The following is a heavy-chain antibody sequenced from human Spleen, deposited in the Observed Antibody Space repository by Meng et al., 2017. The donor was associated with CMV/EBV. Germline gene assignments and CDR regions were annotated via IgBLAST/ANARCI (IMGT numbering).Heavy chain of an antibody. CDR1: GDSVFSRSAA. D-gene: IGHD3-16*01. Sequence: CASSGDSVFSRSAAWNWIRQSPSRGLEWLGRTYYRSKWYSEYAVSLRGRITINPDTSKNQFSLQLNSVTPEDTAVYYCTRDVLGGFDPWGQGTLVTVSS. J-gene: IGHJ5*02. CDR2: TYYRSKWYS. CDR3: TRDVLGGFDP. V-gene: IGHV6-1*01.